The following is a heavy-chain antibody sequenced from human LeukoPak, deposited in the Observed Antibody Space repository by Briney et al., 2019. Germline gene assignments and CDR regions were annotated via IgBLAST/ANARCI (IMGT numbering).Heavy chain of an antibody. D-gene: IGHD2-15*01. V-gene: IGHV1-2*02. CDR3: ARDAGGVVVAATYFDY. CDR2: INPNSGGT. CDR1: GYTFTGYY. J-gene: IGHJ4*02. Sequence: GASVKVSCKASGYTFTGYYMHWVRQAPGQGLEWMGWINPNSGGTNYAQKFQGRVTMTRDTSISTAYMELSRLRSDDTAVYYCARDAGGVVVAATYFDYWGQGTLVTVFS.